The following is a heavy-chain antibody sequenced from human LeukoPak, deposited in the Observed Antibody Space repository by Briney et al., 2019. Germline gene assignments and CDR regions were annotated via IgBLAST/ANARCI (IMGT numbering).Heavy chain of an antibody. CDR2: MNLNSGYT. V-gene: IGHV1-2*06. CDR3: ARAALGSSWPYDTFDI. Sequence: ASVRVSCKASRYSFTTYYINSVRQAPGQGLDWMGRMNLNSGYTNYVQKFQGRVTMTRYTSITTAYMELSRLRSDDTAVYYCARAALGSSWPYDTFDIWGQGTMVTVSS. J-gene: IGHJ3*02. CDR1: RYSFTTYY. D-gene: IGHD6-13*01.